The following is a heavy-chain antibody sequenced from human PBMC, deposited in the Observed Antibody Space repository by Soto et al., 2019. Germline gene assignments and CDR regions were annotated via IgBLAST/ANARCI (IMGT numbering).Heavy chain of an antibody. D-gene: IGHD6-19*01. V-gene: IGHV3-23*01. CDR1: GFIFSNYV. J-gene: IGHJ4*02. Sequence: EVQLLESGGGLVQPGGSLRLSCAASGFIFSNYVMSWVRQAPGKGLEWVSSISDGGASTYYADSVKGRFTISRDNSRNTLYLQMDSLRVEDTAAYYGAKPSRVAGTPIIDYWGQGTLVTVSS. CDR2: ISDGGAST. CDR3: AKPSRVAGTPIIDY.